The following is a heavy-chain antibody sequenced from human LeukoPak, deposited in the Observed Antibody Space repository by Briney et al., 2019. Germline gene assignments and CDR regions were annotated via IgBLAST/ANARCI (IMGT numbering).Heavy chain of an antibody. V-gene: IGHV3-23*01. J-gene: IGHJ4*02. CDR3: AKAFSVWFGELFLLDY. CDR1: GFTFSSYA. Sequence: GGSLRLSCAASGFTFSSYAMSWVRQAPGKGLEWVSAISGCGGSTYYADSVKGRFTISRDNSKNTLYLQMNSLRAEDTAVYYCAKAFSVWFGELFLLDYWGQGTLVTVSS. D-gene: IGHD3-10*01. CDR2: ISGCGGST.